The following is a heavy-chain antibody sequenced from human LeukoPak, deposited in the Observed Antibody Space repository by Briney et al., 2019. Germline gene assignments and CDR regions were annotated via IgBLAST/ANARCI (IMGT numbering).Heavy chain of an antibody. D-gene: IGHD3-22*01. V-gene: IGHV3-66*01. CDR3: AREHNYYDSSGYYEAFDI. Sequence: GSLRLSCVASGFTVSWNYMSWVRQAPGKGLEWVSVIYSGGSTYYADSVKGRFTISRDNSKNTLYLQMNSLRAEDTAVYYCAREHNYYDSSGYYEAFDIWGQGTMVAVSS. CDR2: IYSGGST. CDR1: GFTVSWNY. J-gene: IGHJ3*02.